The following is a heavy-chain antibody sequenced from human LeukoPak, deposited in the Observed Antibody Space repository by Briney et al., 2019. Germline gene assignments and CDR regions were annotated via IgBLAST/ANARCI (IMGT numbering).Heavy chain of an antibody. CDR2: VSHSGST. Sequence: PSETLSLTCTGSGGSISSSSYYWSWIRRPPGKGLEWIGYVSHSGSTNYNPSLQSRVTISIDTSKSQFSLKLSSVTAADTAVYHCARISAAGGGSWYFDLWGRGTLVTVSS. CDR1: GGSISSSSYY. J-gene: IGHJ2*01. CDR3: ARISAAGGGSWYFDL. V-gene: IGHV4-61*01. D-gene: IGHD6-13*01.